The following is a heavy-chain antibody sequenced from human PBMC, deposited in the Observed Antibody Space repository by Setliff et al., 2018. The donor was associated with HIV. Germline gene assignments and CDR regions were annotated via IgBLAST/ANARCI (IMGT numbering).Heavy chain of an antibody. CDR1: GYTFTNYY. CDR2: INPSGGST. J-gene: IGHJ5*02. Sequence: ASVKVSCKASGYTFTNYYIHWVRQAPGQGLEWMGIINPSGGSTTYAQKFQGRVTITRDTSASTAYMELSSLTSEDTAVYYCARGDVVVPAAIVVDWFDPWGQGTLVTVSS. D-gene: IGHD2-2*01. V-gene: IGHV1-46*01. CDR3: ARGDVVVPAAIVVDWFDP.